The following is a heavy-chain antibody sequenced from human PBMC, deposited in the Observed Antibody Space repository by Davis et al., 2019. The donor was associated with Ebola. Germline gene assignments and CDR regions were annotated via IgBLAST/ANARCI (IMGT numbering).Heavy chain of an antibody. D-gene: IGHD6-13*01. CDR2: INPSGGST. CDR3: AKDIGALPYSSPFDY. Sequence: ASVKVSCKASGYTFTGYYMHWVRQAPGQGLEWMGIINPSGGSTTYAQKFQGRVTMTRDTSTSTVYMELSSLRAEDTALYYCAKDIGALPYSSPFDYWGQGTLVTVSS. V-gene: IGHV1-46*01. CDR1: GYTFTGYY. J-gene: IGHJ4*02.